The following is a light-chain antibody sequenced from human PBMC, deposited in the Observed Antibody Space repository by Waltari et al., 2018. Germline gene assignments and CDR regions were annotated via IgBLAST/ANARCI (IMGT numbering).Light chain of an antibody. CDR3: QAWHTGTSHVV. J-gene: IGLJ2*01. CDR1: AIASKS. CDR2: YNS. Sequence: SSVLTQPPSVSVAAGMTARITSEGTAIASKSVHCYQRKPGQSPLLVMYYNSDRPSGIPERFSGSNSGNTATLTITRVEAGDEADYYCQAWHTGTSHVVFGGGTKLTVL. V-gene: IGLV3-21*04.